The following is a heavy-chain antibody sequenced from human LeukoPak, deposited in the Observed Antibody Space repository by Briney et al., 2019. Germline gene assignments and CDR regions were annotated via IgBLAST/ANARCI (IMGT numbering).Heavy chain of an antibody. J-gene: IGHJ3*02. D-gene: IGHD6-19*01. V-gene: IGHV4-4*02. CDR3: ARVGWLGLEGLTDGAFDI. CDR2: IYHRGST. Sequence: SETLSLTCAVSGGSISSSNWWSWVRQPPGKGLEWIGEIYHRGSTNYNPSLKSRVTISVDKSKNQFSLKLSSVTAADTAVYYCARVGWLGLEGLTDGAFDIWGQGTMVTVSS. CDR1: GGSISSSNW.